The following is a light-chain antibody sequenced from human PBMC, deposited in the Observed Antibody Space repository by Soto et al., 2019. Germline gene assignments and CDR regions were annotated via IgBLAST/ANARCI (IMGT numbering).Light chain of an antibody. Sequence: EILMTQSPATLSVSPGERATLSCRASQSVSSNLAWYQQKPGQAPRLLIYGASTRAASIPARFSGSGSGTEFTLTISSLQSEDFAVYYCQQYNKWPRTFGQGTKVDIK. J-gene: IGKJ1*01. V-gene: IGKV3-15*01. CDR1: QSVSSN. CDR2: GAS. CDR3: QQYNKWPRT.